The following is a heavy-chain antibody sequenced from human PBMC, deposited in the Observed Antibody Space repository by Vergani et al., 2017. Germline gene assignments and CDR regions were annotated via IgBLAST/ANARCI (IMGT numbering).Heavy chain of an antibody. V-gene: IGHV4-31*03. CDR1: GGSISSGGYD. CDR3: GRASGSSSCHELGDDYYMDV. J-gene: IGHJ6*03. CDR2: IYSSGST. Sequence: QVQLQESGPGLVKPSQTLSLTCTVSGGSISSGGYDWSWIRQHPGKGLEWIGYIYSSGSTYYNPSLTSRVTISVATFKNQFSLELSSVTAADTAVYYCGRASGSSSCHELGDDYYMDVWGK. D-gene: IGHD6-6*01.